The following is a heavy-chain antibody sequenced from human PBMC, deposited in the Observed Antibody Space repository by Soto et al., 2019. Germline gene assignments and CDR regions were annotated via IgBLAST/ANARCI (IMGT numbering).Heavy chain of an antibody. V-gene: IGHV3-30*18. CDR2: ISYDGSNK. J-gene: IGHJ4*02. Sequence: QVQLVESGGGVVQPGRSLRLSCAASGFTFSSYGMHWVRQAPGKGLEWVAVISYDGSNKYYADSVKGRFTISRDNSKNTVYLQMNRLRAEDTAVVYWAKGNVQGLLGAYFYYWGQGTLVTVSS. CDR1: GFTFSSYG. D-gene: IGHD3-10*02. CDR3: AKGNVQGLLGAYFYY.